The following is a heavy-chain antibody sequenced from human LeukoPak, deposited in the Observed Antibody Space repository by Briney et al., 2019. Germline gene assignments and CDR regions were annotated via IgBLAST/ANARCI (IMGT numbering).Heavy chain of an antibody. V-gene: IGHV3-23*01. Sequence: GGSLRLSCAASGFTFSSYAMTWVRQAPGKGLEWVSDISVSGGNTYYADSVQGRFIISRDNSKNMLNLQMNSLRVEDTAVYYCAKGASGSYHTPYDSWGQGSLVTVSS. CDR1: GFTFSSYA. D-gene: IGHD1-26*01. CDR3: AKGASGSYHTPYDS. CDR2: ISVSGGNT. J-gene: IGHJ4*02.